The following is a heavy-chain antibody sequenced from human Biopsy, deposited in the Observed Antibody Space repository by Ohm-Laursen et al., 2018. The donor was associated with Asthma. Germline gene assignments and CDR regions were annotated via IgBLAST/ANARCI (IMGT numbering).Heavy chain of an antibody. J-gene: IGHJ6*02. CDR2: ISSSSGSR. CDR3: ARIAMGTTTACGPYYIYKMDV. CDR1: GFRFSDYD. Sequence: SLRLSCTASGFRFSDYDMNWVRQAPGKGLEWVATISSSSGSRDYADSVKGRFTISRDSSNTVYLQMNWLRAEDTAIYYCARIAMGTTTACGPYYIYKMDVWGQGTTVTVSS. V-gene: IGHV3-23*01. D-gene: IGHD5-12*01.